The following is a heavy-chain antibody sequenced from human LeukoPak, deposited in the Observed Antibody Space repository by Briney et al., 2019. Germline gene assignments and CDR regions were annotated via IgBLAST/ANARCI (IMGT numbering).Heavy chain of an antibody. J-gene: IGHJ4*02. CDR2: IKQDGGQI. CDR3: ARLGARQMLEY. D-gene: IGHD4-17*01. CDR1: EFTFSSYW. V-gene: IGHV3-7*01. Sequence: GGSLRLSCAASEFTFSSYWMSWVRQAPGKGLEWVANIKQDGGQIHYLESVKGRFTASRDNAKNSLYLQMNSLRAEDTAVYYCARLGARQMLEYWGQGTLVTVSS.